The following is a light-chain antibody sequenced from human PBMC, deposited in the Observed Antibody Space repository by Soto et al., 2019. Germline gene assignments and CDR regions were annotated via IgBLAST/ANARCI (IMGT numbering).Light chain of an antibody. CDR1: SSDVGGYNY. CDR2: DVS. J-gene: IGLJ2*01. CDR3: SSYTSSSTRV. V-gene: IGLV2-14*01. Sequence: QSAPTQPASVSGSPGQSITISCTGTSSDVGGYNYVSWYQQHPGKAPKLMIYDVSNRPSGVSNRFSGSKSGNTASLTISGLQAEDEADYYCSSYTSSSTRVFGGGTKVTVL.